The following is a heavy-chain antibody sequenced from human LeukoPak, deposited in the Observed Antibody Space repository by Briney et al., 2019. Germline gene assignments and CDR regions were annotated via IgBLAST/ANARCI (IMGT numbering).Heavy chain of an antibody. CDR3: ARYCGDYGTLDYYYYGMDV. D-gene: IGHD4-17*01. V-gene: IGHV1-69*13. J-gene: IGHJ6*02. CDR1: GGTFSSYA. Sequence: ASVKVSCKASGGTFSSYAISWVRQAPGQGLEWMGGIIPIFGTANYAQKFQGRVTITADESTSTAYMELSSLRSEDTAVYYCARYCGDYGTLDYYYYGMDVWGQGTTVTVSS. CDR2: IIPIFGTA.